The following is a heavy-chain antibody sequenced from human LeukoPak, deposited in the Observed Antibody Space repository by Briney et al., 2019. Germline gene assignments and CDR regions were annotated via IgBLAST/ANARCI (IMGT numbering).Heavy chain of an antibody. D-gene: IGHD6-19*01. Sequence: GASVKVSCKASGYTFTSYGISWVRQAPGQGLEWMGWISAYNGNTNYAQKLQGRVTMTTDTSTSTAYMELRSLRSEDTAVYYCARDEDSSGWYGQHYFDYWGQGTLVTVSS. CDR2: ISAYNGNT. CDR3: ARDEDSSGWYGQHYFDY. J-gene: IGHJ4*02. CDR1: GYTFTSYG. V-gene: IGHV1-18*01.